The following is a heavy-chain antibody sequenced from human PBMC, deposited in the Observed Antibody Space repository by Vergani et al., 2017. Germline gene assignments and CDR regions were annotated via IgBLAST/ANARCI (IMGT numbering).Heavy chain of an antibody. CDR1: GGSFSGYY. J-gene: IGHJ4*02. Sequence: QVQLQQWGAGLLKPSETLSLTCAVYGGSFSGYYWSWIRQPPGKGLEWIGEINHSGSTNYNPSLKSRVTISVDTSKNQFSLKLSSVTAADTAVYYCARGLYSSGWYGYYFDYWGQGTLVTVSS. CDR2: INHSGST. D-gene: IGHD6-19*01. V-gene: IGHV4-34*01. CDR3: ARGLYSSGWYGYYFDY.